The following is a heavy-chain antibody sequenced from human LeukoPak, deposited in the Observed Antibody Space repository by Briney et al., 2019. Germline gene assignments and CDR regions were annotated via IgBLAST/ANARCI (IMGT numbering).Heavy chain of an antibody. D-gene: IGHD3-22*01. CDR3: ARDPYYYDSSGYYPADNDY. CDR1: GGSISSSSYY. V-gene: IGHV4-39*07. J-gene: IGHJ4*02. CDR2: IYYSGST. Sequence: SETLSLTCTVSGGSISSSSYYWGWIRQPPGKGLEWIGSIYYSGSTYYNPSLKSRVTISVDTSKNQFSLKLSSVTAADTAVYYCARDPYYYDSSGYYPADNDYWGQGTLVTVSS.